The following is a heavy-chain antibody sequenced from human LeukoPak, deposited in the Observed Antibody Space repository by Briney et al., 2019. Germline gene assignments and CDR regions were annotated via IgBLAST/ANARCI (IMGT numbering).Heavy chain of an antibody. V-gene: IGHV3-23*01. D-gene: IGHD5-18*01. CDR3: AKRERESYNYGYPDF. Sequence: GESLSLSCAASGFTFSSYAMSWVRQAPGKGLECVSSVGGSGGSTYYADSVKGRFTISRDNSKNTLYLQMNSLRVEETAVYYCAKRERESYNYGYPDFWGQGTRVTVSS. CDR2: VGGSGGST. J-gene: IGHJ4*02. CDR1: GFTFSSYA.